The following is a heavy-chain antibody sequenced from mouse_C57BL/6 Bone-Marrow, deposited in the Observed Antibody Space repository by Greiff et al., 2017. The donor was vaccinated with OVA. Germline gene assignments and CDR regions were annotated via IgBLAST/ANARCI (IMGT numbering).Heavy chain of an antibody. V-gene: IGHV1-5*01. Sequence: EVQLQQSGTVLARPGASVKMSCKTSGYTFTSYWMHWVKQRPGQGLEWIGAIYPGNSDTSYNQKFKGKAKLTAVTSASTAYMELSSLTNEDSAVYYCTNYDYYRAWFAYWGQGTLVTVSA. CDR3: TNYDYYRAWFAY. J-gene: IGHJ3*01. CDR2: IYPGNSDT. D-gene: IGHD2-4*01. CDR1: GYTFTSYW.